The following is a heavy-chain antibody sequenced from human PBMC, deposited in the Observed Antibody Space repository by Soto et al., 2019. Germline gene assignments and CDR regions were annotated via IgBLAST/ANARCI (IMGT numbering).Heavy chain of an antibody. Sequence: QVQLQESGPGLVKPSQTLSLTCTVSGGSISSGNYYWSWIRQPPGKGLEWIGFISYSGNTHYSASLRSRVSISVDTSKNQFSLDLSSVTAADTAVYYCATMGTPVTGLYYFDYWGQGTLVTVSS. CDR3: ATMGTPVTGLYYFDY. J-gene: IGHJ4*02. CDR2: ISYSGNT. D-gene: IGHD4-17*01. V-gene: IGHV4-30-4*01. CDR1: GGSISSGNYY.